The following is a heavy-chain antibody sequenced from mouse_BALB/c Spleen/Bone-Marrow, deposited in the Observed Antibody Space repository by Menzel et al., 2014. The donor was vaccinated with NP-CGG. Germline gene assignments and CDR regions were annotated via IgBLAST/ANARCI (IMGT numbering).Heavy chain of an antibody. D-gene: IGHD2-3*01. J-gene: IGHJ4*01. CDR1: GYTFTSYW. V-gene: IGHV1-69*02. Sequence: QVQLQQSGAELVKPGAPVKLSCKASGYTFTSYWMNWVKQKPGRGLEWIGRIDPSDSETHYNQKFKDKATLTVDKSSSTAYIPLSSLTSEDSAVYYCARALGDGYYYAMDYWGQGTSSTVSS. CDR2: IDPSDSET. CDR3: ARALGDGYYYAMDY.